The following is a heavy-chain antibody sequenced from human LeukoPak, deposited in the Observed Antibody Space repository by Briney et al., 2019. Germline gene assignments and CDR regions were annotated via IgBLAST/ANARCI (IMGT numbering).Heavy chain of an antibody. CDR3: ARAGGYSSGWRSYYYYYYMDV. Sequence: PSETLSLTCAVYGGSFSGYYWSWIRQPPGKGLEWIGEINHSGSTNYNPSLKSRVTISVDTSKNQFSLKLSSVTAADTAVYYCARAGGYSSGWRSYYYYYYMDVWGKGTTVTISS. CDR2: INHSGST. V-gene: IGHV4-34*01. CDR1: GGSFSGYY. J-gene: IGHJ6*03. D-gene: IGHD6-19*01.